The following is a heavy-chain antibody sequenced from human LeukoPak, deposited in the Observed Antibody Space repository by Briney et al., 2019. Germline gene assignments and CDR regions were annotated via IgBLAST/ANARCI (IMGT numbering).Heavy chain of an antibody. Sequence: SETLPLTCTVSSGSIRSQHWSWIRQPPGKGLEWIGFISYSGTTYYNPSLESRVTISRDTSRNQFSLKLSSVTAADTAVYYCTRDRNGGDHYYMDVWGKGTTVTVSS. CDR3: TRDRNGGDHYYMDV. CDR1: SGSIRSQH. D-gene: IGHD3-16*01. CDR2: ISYSGTT. V-gene: IGHV4-59*11. J-gene: IGHJ6*03.